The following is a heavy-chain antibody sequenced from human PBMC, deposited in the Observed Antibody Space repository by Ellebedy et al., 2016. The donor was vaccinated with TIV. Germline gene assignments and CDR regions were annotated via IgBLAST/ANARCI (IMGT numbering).Heavy chain of an antibody. Sequence: GESLKISCAVSGFILSDHDMDWVRQAPGKGLEWVANIKQDGSEKNYVDSVKGRFTISRDNAKNSLYLQMNSLRVKDTAVYYCARAGVTTRFSLFDYWGQGTLVTVSS. J-gene: IGHJ4*02. CDR3: ARAGVTTRFSLFDY. CDR2: IKQDGSEK. D-gene: IGHD4-11*01. V-gene: IGHV3-7*01. CDR1: GFILSDHD.